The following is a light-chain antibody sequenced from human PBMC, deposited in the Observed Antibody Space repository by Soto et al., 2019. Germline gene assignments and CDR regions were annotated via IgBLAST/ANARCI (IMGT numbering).Light chain of an antibody. V-gene: IGLV2-23*02. CDR3: CSYAGSNWGYV. CDR1: SSEIGGYHL. CDR2: KVS. J-gene: IGLJ1*01. Sequence: QSVLTQPASVSGSPGQSITISCPGTSSEIGGYHLVSWYQHQSGKAPKLIIYKVSQWPSGVSDRFSASKSGNTASLTISGLQAEDEADYYCCSYAGSNWGYVFGTGTKVTVL.